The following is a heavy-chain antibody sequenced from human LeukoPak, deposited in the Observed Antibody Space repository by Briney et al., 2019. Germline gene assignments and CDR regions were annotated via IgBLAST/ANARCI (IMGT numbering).Heavy chain of an antibody. CDR2: INHSGST. J-gene: IGHJ4*02. D-gene: IGHD3-10*01. CDR3: TRAAPMVRGVPLDY. CDR1: GGSFSGYY. V-gene: IGHV4-34*01. Sequence: PSETLSLTCAVYGGSFSGYYWSWIRQPPGKGLEWIGEINHSGSTNYNPSLKSRVTISVDTSKNQFSLKLSSVTAADTAVYYCTRAAPMVRGVPLDYWGQGTLVTVSS.